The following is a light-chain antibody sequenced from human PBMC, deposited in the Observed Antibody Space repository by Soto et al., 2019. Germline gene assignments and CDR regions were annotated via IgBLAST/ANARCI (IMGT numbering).Light chain of an antibody. Sequence: ETEMTQSPATLSVSPGERATLSCRASQSVSSNLAWYQQKPGQAPRLLIYGASTRATGIPAMFSGSGSGTEFTLTISSLQSEDFAVYYCQQYNNWPPITFGQGTRLEIK. CDR1: QSVSSN. CDR2: GAS. CDR3: QQYNNWPPIT. V-gene: IGKV3-15*01. J-gene: IGKJ5*01.